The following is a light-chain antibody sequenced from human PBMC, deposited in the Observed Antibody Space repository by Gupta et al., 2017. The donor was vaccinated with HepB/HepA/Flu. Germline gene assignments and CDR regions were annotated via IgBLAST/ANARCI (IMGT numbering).Light chain of an antibody. CDR1: QSVGRY. V-gene: IGKV3-11*01. CDR3: QQRSNWPPLT. J-gene: IGKJ4*01. CDR2: DAS. Sequence: EIVLIQSPATLSLSPGERATPSCRASQSVGRYLAWYQQKPGQAPRLLIHDASNRATGIPARFGGSGSGTDFTLTISNLEPEDFAVYYCQQRSNWPPLTFGGGTKVEIK.